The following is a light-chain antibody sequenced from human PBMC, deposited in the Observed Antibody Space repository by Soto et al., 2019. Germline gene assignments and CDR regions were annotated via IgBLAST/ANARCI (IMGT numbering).Light chain of an antibody. J-gene: IGKJ1*01. CDR1: HSISTN. V-gene: IGKV3-15*01. Sequence: EIIMTQSPATLSVSPGEGATLSCRTSHSISTNLAWYQHKRGQSPRLLVYGASTRATGVPARFSGSGSGAEFTLSISSLQSEDFAMYYCQQYGSSSWTFGQGTKLDIK. CDR3: QQYGSSSWT. CDR2: GAS.